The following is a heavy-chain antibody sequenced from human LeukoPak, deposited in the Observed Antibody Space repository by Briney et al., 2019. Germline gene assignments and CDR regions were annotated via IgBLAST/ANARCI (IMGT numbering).Heavy chain of an antibody. CDR2: IYYSGST. D-gene: IGHD2/OR15-2a*01. J-gene: IGHJ4*02. CDR1: GGSISSYY. V-gene: IGHV4-59*13. CDR3: ARILSTGYPDY. Sequence: SETLSLTCTVSGGSISSYYWSWIRQPPGKGLEWIGYIYYSGSTNYNPSLKSRVTISVDTSKNEFSLKLSSVTAADTAVYYCARILSTGYPDYWGQGTLVTVSS.